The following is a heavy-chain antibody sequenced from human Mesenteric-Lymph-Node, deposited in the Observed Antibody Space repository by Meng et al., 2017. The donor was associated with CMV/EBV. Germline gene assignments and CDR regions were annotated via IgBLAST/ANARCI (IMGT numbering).Heavy chain of an antibody. CDR1: FTSYA. V-gene: IGHV1-3*01. CDR3: ARGEVTQHDLLTGYYTLAH. CDR2: INDGNGNT. D-gene: IGHD3-9*01. J-gene: IGHJ4*02. Sequence: FTSYAMHWVRQAPGQRLEWMGWINDGNGNTKYSQKFQGRVTITRDTSASTAYMELSSLRSEDRAVYYCARGEVTQHDLLTGYYTLAHWGQGTLVTVSS.